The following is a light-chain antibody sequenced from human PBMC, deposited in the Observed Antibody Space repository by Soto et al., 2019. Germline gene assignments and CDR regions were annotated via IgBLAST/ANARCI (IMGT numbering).Light chain of an antibody. Sequence: NVLTQSPGTLSLSPGEKATLSCRASQSVSSSYLAWYQQKPGQAPRLLIYGASSRATGIPDRFSGSGSGTDFTLTISRLEPEDFAVYYCQQYGSSPETFGQGTKVDI. J-gene: IGKJ1*01. CDR2: GAS. CDR1: QSVSSSY. V-gene: IGKV3-20*01. CDR3: QQYGSSPET.